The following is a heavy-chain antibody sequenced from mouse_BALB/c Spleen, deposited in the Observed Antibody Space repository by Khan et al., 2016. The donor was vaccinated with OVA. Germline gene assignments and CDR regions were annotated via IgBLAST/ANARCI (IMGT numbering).Heavy chain of an antibody. CDR2: INPSTDYT. Sequence: VQLQQSGAELAKPGASVKMSCKASGYTFTNYWMHWVKQRPGQGLEWIGYINPSTDYTEYNQKFKDKATLTAAKSSSTAYMQLTSLTSEDSAVYYCVNHGSSSAWFTYWGQGTLVTVSA. D-gene: IGHD1-1*01. CDR1: GYTFTNYW. CDR3: VNHGSSSAWFTY. J-gene: IGHJ3*01. V-gene: IGHV1-7*01.